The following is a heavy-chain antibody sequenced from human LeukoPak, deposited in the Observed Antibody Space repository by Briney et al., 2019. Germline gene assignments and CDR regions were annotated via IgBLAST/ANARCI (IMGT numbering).Heavy chain of an antibody. CDR2: ISSSGSTI. D-gene: IGHD3-22*01. J-gene: IGHJ4*02. CDR1: GFIFSSYG. V-gene: IGHV3-48*04. CDR3: ARPYYYDSSGYYYDY. Sequence: GGSLRLSCAASGFIFSSYGMHWVRQAPGKGLEWVSYISSSGSTIYYADSVKGRFTISRDNAKNSLYLQMNSLRAEDTAVYYCARPYYYDSSGYYYDYWGQGTLVTVSS.